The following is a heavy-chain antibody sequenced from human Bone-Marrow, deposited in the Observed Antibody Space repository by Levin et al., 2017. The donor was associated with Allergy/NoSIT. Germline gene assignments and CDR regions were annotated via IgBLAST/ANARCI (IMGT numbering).Heavy chain of an antibody. J-gene: IGHJ6*02. CDR3: VREYIDGKNYDYGMDV. V-gene: IGHV3-53*01. CDR2: IYSGGDT. CDR1: GFSISSHY. D-gene: IGHD3-9*01. Sequence: GGSLRLSCAASGFSISSHYMSWVRQAPGKGLEWVSIIYSGGDTYYANSVKGRFTISRDISKNTLYLQMNTLRAEDTALYYCVREYIDGKNYDYGMDVWGQGTTVTVSS.